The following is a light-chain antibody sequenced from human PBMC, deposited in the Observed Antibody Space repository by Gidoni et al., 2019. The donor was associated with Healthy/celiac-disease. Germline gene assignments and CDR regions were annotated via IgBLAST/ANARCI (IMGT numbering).Light chain of an antibody. Sequence: DIVMTQSPDYMAVSLGERATIHCKSSQSVLYSSNNKNYLAWYQQKPGQPPKLLIYWASTRESGVPDRFSGSGSGTDFTLTISSLQAEDVAVYYCQQYYSTPTFGQGTKVEIK. J-gene: IGKJ1*01. CDR1: QSVLYSSNNKNY. CDR3: QQYYSTPT. V-gene: IGKV4-1*01. CDR2: WAS.